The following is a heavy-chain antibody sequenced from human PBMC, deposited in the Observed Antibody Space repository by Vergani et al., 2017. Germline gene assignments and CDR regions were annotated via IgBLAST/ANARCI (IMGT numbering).Heavy chain of an antibody. V-gene: IGHV1-8*01. Sequence: QVQLVQSGAEVKKPGASVKVSCQASGYTFSSYDINWVRQATGQGLEWMGWMNLNSGNTGYAQKFQGRVTMTRNTSIGTAYMELSSLRSEDTAVYYCASAKTLTGGKHYFDYWGQGTLVTVSS. J-gene: IGHJ4*02. CDR1: GYTFSSYD. CDR2: MNLNSGNT. D-gene: IGHD3-16*01. CDR3: ASAKTLTGGKHYFDY.